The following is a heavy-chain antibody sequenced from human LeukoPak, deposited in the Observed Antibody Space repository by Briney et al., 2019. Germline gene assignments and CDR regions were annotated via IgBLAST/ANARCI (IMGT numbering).Heavy chain of an antibody. J-gene: IGHJ3*02. CDR1: GFTFSSYA. V-gene: IGHV3-23*01. Sequence: GGSLRLSRAASGFTFSSYAMSWVRQAPGKGLEWVSAISGSGGSTYYADSVKGRFTISRDNSKNTLYLQMNSLRAEDTAVYYCAKAYCGGDCYPERNAFDIWGQGTMVTVSS. CDR2: ISGSGGST. CDR3: AKAYCGGDCYPERNAFDI. D-gene: IGHD2-21*02.